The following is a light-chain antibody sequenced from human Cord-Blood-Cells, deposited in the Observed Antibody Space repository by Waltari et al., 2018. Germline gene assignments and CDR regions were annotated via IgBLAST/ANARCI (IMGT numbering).Light chain of an antibody. V-gene: IGLV2-23*02. CDR2: EVS. J-gene: IGLJ3*02. CDR3: CSYAGSSTWV. CDR1: SSDVGSYYL. Sequence: QSALTQTASVSGYPGQSITISCTGTSSDVGSYYLVSWYQQHPGKAPKLMIYEVSKRPSGVSNRFSGSKSGNTVSLTISGLQAEDEADYYCCSYAGSSTWVFGGGTKLTVL.